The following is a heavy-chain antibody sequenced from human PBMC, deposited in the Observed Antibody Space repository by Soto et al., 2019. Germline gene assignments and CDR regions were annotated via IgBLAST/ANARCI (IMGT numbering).Heavy chain of an antibody. CDR3: AREKVDTAMVSDY. CDR2: IWYDGSNK. Sequence: GGSLRLSRAASGFTFSSYGMHWVRQAPGKGLEWVAVIWYDGSNKYYADSVKGRFTISRDNSKNTLYLQMNSLRAEDTAVYYCAREKVDTAMVSDYWGQGTLVTVSS. CDR1: GFTFSSYG. D-gene: IGHD5-18*01. J-gene: IGHJ4*02. V-gene: IGHV3-33*01.